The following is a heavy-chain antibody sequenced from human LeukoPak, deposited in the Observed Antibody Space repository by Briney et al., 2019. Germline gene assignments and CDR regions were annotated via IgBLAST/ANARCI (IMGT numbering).Heavy chain of an antibody. CDR2: ISPNSGAT. J-gene: IGHJ4*02. D-gene: IGHD6-13*01. CDR3: ARLGGGSSWSNFDF. V-gene: IGHV1-2*02. Sequence: ASVKVSCKASGYTFTGYYMHWVRQAPGRGLEWMGWISPNSGATNYAQKFQARVTMTGDTSISTAYMELSSLRSDDTAVYYCARLGGGSSWSNFDFWGQGTLVTVSS. CDR1: GYTFTGYY.